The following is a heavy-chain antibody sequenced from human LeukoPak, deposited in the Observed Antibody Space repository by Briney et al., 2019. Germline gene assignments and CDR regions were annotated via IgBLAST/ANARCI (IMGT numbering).Heavy chain of an antibody. CDR3: ARRYTASPGERFDY. V-gene: IGHV4-4*08. J-gene: IGHJ4*02. D-gene: IGHD1-26*01. Sequence: SETLSLTCTVSGGSISSYYWTWIRQPPGKGLEWIGYVYSSGSTNYNPSLNSRVTISLDTSKNQFSLMLRSLTAADTAVYYCARRYTASPGERFDYWGQGTLVTVSS. CDR1: GGSISSYY. CDR2: VYSSGST.